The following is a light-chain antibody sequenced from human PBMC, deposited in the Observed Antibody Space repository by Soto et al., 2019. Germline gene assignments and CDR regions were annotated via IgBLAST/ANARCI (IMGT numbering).Light chain of an antibody. CDR1: QTILTY. CDR3: QPSFSPTWT. V-gene: IGKV1-39*01. Sequence: DIQMTQSRSSLYASVGDRVTITCRASQTILTYLNWYQQKPGQAPKLLIYAASSLQSGVPSRFSGGGSATDFTLTISSLRPEDFATYYCQPSFSPTWTFGHGTKVDI. CDR2: AAS. J-gene: IGKJ1*01.